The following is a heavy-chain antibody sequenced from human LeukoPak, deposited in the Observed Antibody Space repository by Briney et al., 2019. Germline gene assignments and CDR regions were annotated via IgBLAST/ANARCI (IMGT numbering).Heavy chain of an antibody. CDR2: IKSKTDGGTT. Sequence: PGGSLRLSCAASGFTFSNAWMSWVRQAPGKGLEWVGRIKSKTDGGTTDYAAPVKGRFTISRDDSKNTLYLQMNSLKTEDTAVYYCTTDTAHYYDFWSSYYGDQYDYWGQGTLVTVSS. CDR1: GFTFSNAW. J-gene: IGHJ4*02. V-gene: IGHV3-15*01. D-gene: IGHD3-3*01. CDR3: TTDTAHYYDFWSSYYGDQYDY.